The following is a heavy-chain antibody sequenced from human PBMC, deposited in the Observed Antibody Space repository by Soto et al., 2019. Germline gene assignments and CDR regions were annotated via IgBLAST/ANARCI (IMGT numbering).Heavy chain of an antibody. J-gene: IGHJ4*02. CDR1: GYTLTELS. CDR3: ATMAIQLRTGWPFDY. Sequence: ASVKVSCKVSGYTLTELSMHWVRQAPGKGLEWMGGFDPEDGETIYAQKFQGRVTMTEDTSTDTAYMELSSLRSEDTAVYYCATMAIQLRTGWPFDYWGQGTLVTVSS. V-gene: IGHV1-24*01. CDR2: FDPEDGET. D-gene: IGHD5-18*01.